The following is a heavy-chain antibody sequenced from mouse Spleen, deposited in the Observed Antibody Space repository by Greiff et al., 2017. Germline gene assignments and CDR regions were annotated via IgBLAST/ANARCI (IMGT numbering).Heavy chain of an antibody. V-gene: IGHV1-52*01. D-gene: IGHD1-1*01. J-gene: IGHJ1*03. Sequence: QVQLQQPGAELVRPGSSVKLSCKASGYTFTSYWMHWVKQRPIQGLEWIGNIDPSDSDTHYNQKFKDKATLTVDKSSSTAYMQLSSLTSEDSAVYYCAREYSSHLYFDVWGTGTTVTVSS. CDR3: AREYSSHLYFDV. CDR2: IDPSDSDT. CDR1: GYTFTSYW.